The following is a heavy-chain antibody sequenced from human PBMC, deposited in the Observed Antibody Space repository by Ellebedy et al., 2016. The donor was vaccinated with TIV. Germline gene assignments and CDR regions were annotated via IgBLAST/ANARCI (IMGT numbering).Heavy chain of an antibody. D-gene: IGHD5-24*01. CDR1: GFTFSNYG. Sequence: GGSLRLSXAASGFTFSNYGMHWIRQAPGKGLEWVAIISYDGSNQYYADSVKGRFTISRDNSKKTMYLQMNSLRVEDTAIYYCARGATETAWGTFNVWGQGTRVTVSS. CDR3: ARGATETAWGTFNV. V-gene: IGHV3-30*03. J-gene: IGHJ3*01. CDR2: ISYDGSNQ.